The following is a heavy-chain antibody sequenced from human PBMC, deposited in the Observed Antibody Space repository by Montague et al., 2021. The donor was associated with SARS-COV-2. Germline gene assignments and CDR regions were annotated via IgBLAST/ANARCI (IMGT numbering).Heavy chain of an antibody. CDR3: ARVGAYGDYPTPPTFDY. V-gene: IGHV4-4*02. CDR2: IYHTGST. Sequence: SETLSLTCVVSGDSISTDNWWTWVRLPPGKGLEWVGEIYHTGSTKYNPSLKSRVTMSVDTSKNQFSLKLSSVTAADTAVYYCARVGAYGDYPTPPTFDYWGQGTLVTVSS. J-gene: IGHJ4*02. D-gene: IGHD4-17*01. CDR1: GDSISTDNW.